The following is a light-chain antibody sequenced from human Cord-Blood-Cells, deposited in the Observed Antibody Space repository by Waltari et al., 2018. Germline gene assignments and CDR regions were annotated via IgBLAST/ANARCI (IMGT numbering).Light chain of an antibody. CDR1: QIVLYSSNNKNY. V-gene: IGKV4-1*01. CDR2: WAS. J-gene: IGKJ2*01. Sequence: DIVMTQSPDSLAVSLGERATINCKSSQIVLYSSNNKNYLAWYQQKPGQPPELLIYWASTRESGVPDRFSGSGSGTDFTLTISSLQAEDVAVYYCQQYYSTPYTFDQGTKLEIK. CDR3: QQYYSTPYT.